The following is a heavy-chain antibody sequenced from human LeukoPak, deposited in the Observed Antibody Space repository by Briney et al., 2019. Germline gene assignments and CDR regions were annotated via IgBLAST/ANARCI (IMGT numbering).Heavy chain of an antibody. D-gene: IGHD5-18*01. CDR1: GGSISSYY. V-gene: IGHV4-59*08. CDR3: ARGYSYGYGWFDP. J-gene: IGHJ5*02. Sequence: SGTLSLTCTVSGGSISSYYWSWIRQPPGKGLEWIGYIYYSGSTNYNPSLKSRVTISVDTSKNQFSLKLNSVTAADTAVYYCARGYSYGYGWFDPWGQGTLVTVSS. CDR2: IYYSGST.